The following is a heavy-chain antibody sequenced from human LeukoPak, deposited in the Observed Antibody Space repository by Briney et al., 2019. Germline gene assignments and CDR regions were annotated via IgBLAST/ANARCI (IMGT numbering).Heavy chain of an antibody. J-gene: IGHJ4*02. Sequence: GGSLRLSCAASGFTFSTYVMSWVRQAPGKGLEWVSTISVSGNGGNTYHADPVKGRFTISRDNSKSTLYLQMNSLRAEDTAIYYCAKDRITAAGTPFDSWGQGTLVTVSS. D-gene: IGHD6-13*01. CDR2: ISVSGNGGNT. V-gene: IGHV3-23*01. CDR1: GFTFSTYV. CDR3: AKDRITAAGTPFDS.